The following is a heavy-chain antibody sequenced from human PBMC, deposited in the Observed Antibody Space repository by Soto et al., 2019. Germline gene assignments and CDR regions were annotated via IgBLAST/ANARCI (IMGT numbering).Heavy chain of an antibody. J-gene: IGHJ4*02. CDR2: ITPMFGTP. CDR1: GGTFSRYT. Sequence: SVKVSCKASGGTFSRYTITWVRQAPGQGLEWMGGITPMFGTPNYAQKFQGRVTITADESTSTAYMELSSLRSEDTAMYYCARDGTLYDSSAYYYPYWGQGTLVTVSS. D-gene: IGHD3-22*01. V-gene: IGHV1-69*13. CDR3: ARDGTLYDSSAYYYPY.